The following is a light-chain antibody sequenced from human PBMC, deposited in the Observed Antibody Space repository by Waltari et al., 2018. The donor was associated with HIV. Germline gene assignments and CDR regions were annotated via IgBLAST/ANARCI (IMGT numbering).Light chain of an antibody. Sequence: SYELTQPSSVSVSPGQTATITCSSDILTRKYARWFQHKSGQSPLLLIFKDTQRAPVISGRLSCSSSGATVTLTSRDAQVDDEADYSCFAAADNIWGFGGGTKLAVL. CDR3: FAAADNIWG. V-gene: IGLV3-27*01. CDR1: ILTRKY. J-gene: IGLJ3*02. CDR2: KDT.